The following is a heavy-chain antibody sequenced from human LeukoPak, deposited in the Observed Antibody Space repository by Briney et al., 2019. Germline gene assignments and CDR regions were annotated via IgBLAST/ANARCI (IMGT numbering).Heavy chain of an antibody. V-gene: IGHV4-4*07. J-gene: IGHJ5*02. Sequence: SETLSFTCTVSGGSISSYYWSWIRQPAGKGLEWIGRIYTSGSTNYNPSLKSRVTMSVDTSKNQFSLKLSSVTAADTAVYYCARDEQQLVGDWFDPWGQGTLVTVSS. D-gene: IGHD6-13*01. CDR3: ARDEQQLVGDWFDP. CDR1: GGSISSYY. CDR2: IYTSGST.